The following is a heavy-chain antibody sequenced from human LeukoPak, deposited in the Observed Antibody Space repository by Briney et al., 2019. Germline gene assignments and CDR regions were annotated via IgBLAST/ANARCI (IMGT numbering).Heavy chain of an antibody. Sequence: PSQTLSLTCIVSGGSIDTDGDYCTWIRQPPGKGLEWIGSIYQSGSAFYNPSLKSRITISVDRSRNQFSLKLDSVTPEDTAVYYCARGVALDPWGQGILVTVSS. CDR3: ARGVALDP. J-gene: IGHJ5*02. CDR2: IYQSGSA. D-gene: IGHD2-15*01. V-gene: IGHV4-30-2*01. CDR1: GGSIDTDGDY.